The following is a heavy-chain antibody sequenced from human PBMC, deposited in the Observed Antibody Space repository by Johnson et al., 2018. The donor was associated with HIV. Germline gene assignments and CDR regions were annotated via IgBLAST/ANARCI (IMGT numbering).Heavy chain of an antibody. J-gene: IGHJ3*02. Sequence: QVQLVESGGGVVQPGRSLRLSCAASGFTFSSYGMHWVRQAPGKGLEWVAVISYDGSNKYYADSVKGRFTISRDNSKNTLYLQMNSLRAEDTAVYYCASSYYYDSSGYSGAFDIWGQGTTVTVSS. V-gene: IGHV3-30*03. CDR1: GFTFSSYG. CDR3: ASSYYYDSSGYSGAFDI. D-gene: IGHD3-22*01. CDR2: ISYDGSNK.